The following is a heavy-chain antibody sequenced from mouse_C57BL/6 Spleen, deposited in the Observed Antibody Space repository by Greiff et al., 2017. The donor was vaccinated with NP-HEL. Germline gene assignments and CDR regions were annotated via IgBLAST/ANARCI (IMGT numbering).Heavy chain of an antibody. CDR3: ARGPYYGSSQYYYAMDY. CDR2: IYPGSGST. J-gene: IGHJ4*01. D-gene: IGHD1-1*01. Sequence: QVQLKQPGAELVKPGASVKMSCKASGYTFTSYWITWVKQRPGQGLEWIGDIYPGSGSTNYNEKFKSQATLTVDTASSTAYMQLSSLTSEDAAVYYCARGPYYGSSQYYYAMDYWGQGTSVTVSS. CDR1: GYTFTSYW. V-gene: IGHV1-55*01.